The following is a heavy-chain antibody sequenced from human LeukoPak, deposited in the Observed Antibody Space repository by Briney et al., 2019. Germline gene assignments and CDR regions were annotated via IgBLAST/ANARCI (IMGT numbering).Heavy chain of an antibody. D-gene: IGHD6-19*01. CDR3: ARRAVAATSAIKNFDY. V-gene: IGHV5-10-1*01. CDR1: GYSFTSYW. Sequence: GESLKISCKGSGYSFTSYWISWVRQMPGKGLEWVGRIDPSDSYINYSPSFQGHVTISADKSISTAYLQWSSLKASDTAMYYCARRAVAATSAIKNFDYWGQGTLVTVSS. CDR2: IDPSDSYI. J-gene: IGHJ4*02.